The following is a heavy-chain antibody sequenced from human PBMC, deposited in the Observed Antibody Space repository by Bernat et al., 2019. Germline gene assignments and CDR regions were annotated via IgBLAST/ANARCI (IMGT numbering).Heavy chain of an antibody. V-gene: IGHV3-23*01. CDR1: GFTFTNFF. Sequence: EVHLLESGGGLVQPGGSLRLSCAASGFTFTNFFMSWVGRPPGKGLGWVSSISSSGGNTYYADSVKGRFTISRDNSKTTLYLHMNSLRVEDTAVYYCAKGATVTTGGYFDLWGRGTLVPVSS. CDR3: AKGATVTTGGYFDL. D-gene: IGHD4-17*01. J-gene: IGHJ2*01. CDR2: ISSSGGNT.